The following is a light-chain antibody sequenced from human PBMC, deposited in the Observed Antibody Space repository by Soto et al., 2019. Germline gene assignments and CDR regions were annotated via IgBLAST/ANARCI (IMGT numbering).Light chain of an antibody. CDR3: QQYGSAQYT. CDR1: QSVNNNY. CDR2: GAS. V-gene: IGKV3-20*01. J-gene: IGKJ2*01. Sequence: EIVLTQSPGTLSLSPGERATLSCRASQSVNNNYLAWYQQNPGQAPRLLIYGASSRATGIPDRFSGSGSGTDFTLTISRREPEDLAVYYCQQYGSAQYTFGQGTKLEIK.